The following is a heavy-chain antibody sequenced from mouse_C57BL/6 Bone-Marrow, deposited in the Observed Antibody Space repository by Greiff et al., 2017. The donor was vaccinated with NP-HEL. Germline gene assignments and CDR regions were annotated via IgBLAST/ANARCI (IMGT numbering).Heavy chain of an antibody. J-gene: IGHJ3*01. V-gene: IGHV5-4*01. CDR3: ARDGGYFAWFAY. CDR1: GFTFSSYA. D-gene: IGHD2-3*01. CDR2: ISDGGSYT. Sequence: EVQGVESGGGLVKPGGSLKLSCAASGFTFSSYAMSWVRQTPEKRLEWVATISDGGSYTYYPDNVKGRVTISRDNAKNNLYLQMSHLKSEDTAMYYCARDGGYFAWFAYWGQGTLVTVSA.